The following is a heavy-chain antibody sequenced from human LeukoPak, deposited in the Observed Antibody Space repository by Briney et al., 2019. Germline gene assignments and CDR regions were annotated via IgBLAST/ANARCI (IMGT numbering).Heavy chain of an antibody. D-gene: IGHD6-19*01. J-gene: IGHJ4*02. CDR1: GYTFTSYY. CDR2: IQPSAGYT. CDR3: ARVPHSSGGY. Sequence: ASVKVSCKTSGYTFTSYYIHWVRQAPGQGLEWMEVIQPSAGYTTYAQRFQGRLTVTRDTSTRTVYMELSSLRSEDTAVYYCARVPHSSGGYWGQGTLVTVSS. V-gene: IGHV1-46*01.